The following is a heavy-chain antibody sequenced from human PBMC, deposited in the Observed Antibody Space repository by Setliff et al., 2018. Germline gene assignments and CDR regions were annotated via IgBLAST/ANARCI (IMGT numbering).Heavy chain of an antibody. CDR1: GGSISSYY. J-gene: IGHJ4*02. Sequence: SETLSLTCTVSGGSISSYYWSWIRQPAGKGLEWIGYIYSSGSTYYNPSLKIRVSISVDTSKNQFSLKLSSVTAADTAVYYCARSFSRREKFLLDYWGQGALVTVSS. CDR3: ARSFSRREKFLLDY. CDR2: IYSSGST. V-gene: IGHV4-59*06.